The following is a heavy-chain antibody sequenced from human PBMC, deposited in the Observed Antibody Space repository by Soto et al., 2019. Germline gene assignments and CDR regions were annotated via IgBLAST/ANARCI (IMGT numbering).Heavy chain of an antibody. Sequence: ASVKVSCKVSGYTLTELSMHWVRQAPGKGLEWMGGFDPEDGETIYAPKFQGRVTMPEDTSTDTAYMELSSLRSEDTAVYYCATVGDYFNWFDPWGQGTLVTVSS. D-gene: IGHD4-17*01. CDR3: ATVGDYFNWFDP. V-gene: IGHV1-24*01. CDR2: FDPEDGET. J-gene: IGHJ5*02. CDR1: GYTLTELS.